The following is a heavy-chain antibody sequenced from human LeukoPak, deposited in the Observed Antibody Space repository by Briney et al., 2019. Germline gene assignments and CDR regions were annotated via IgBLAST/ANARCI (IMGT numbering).Heavy chain of an antibody. Sequence: SETLSLTCTVSGGSIRGYYWSWIRQPPGKGLEWSGYIYSSGSTNYNPSLKSRVTISIDTSKNQFSLKLTSVTAADTAVYYCAREGTTVTHFDYWGQGTLVTVSS. D-gene: IGHD4-11*01. CDR3: AREGTTVTHFDY. CDR2: IYSSGST. J-gene: IGHJ4*02. CDR1: GGSIRGYY. V-gene: IGHV4-59*01.